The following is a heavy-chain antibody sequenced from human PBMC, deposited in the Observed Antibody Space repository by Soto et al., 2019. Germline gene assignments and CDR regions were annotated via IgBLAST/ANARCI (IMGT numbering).Heavy chain of an antibody. Sequence: PGGSLRLSCAASGFTFSSYEMNWVRQAPGKGLEWVSYISSSGSTIYYADSVKGRFTISRDNAKNSLYLQMNSLRAEDTAVYYCARDWVEYCSSTSCSMGGYYYYGMDVWGQGTTVTAP. V-gene: IGHV3-48*03. CDR1: GFTFSSYE. D-gene: IGHD2-2*01. CDR3: ARDWVEYCSSTSCSMGGYYYYGMDV. J-gene: IGHJ6*02. CDR2: ISSSGSTI.